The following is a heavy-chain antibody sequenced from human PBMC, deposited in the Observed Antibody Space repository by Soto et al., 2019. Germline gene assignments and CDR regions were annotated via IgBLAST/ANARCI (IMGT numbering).Heavy chain of an antibody. J-gene: IGHJ6*02. V-gene: IGHV3-33*06. CDR1: GFTFSRYG. D-gene: IGHD6-13*01. CDR2: IWYDGSNK. Sequence: GTLRRSGAASGFTFSRYGMHWVRQAPDKGLEWVAVIWYDGSNKYYADSVKGRFTISRDNSKNTLYLQVNSLRAEDTAVYYCAKDRSSSLDGMDVWGQGTPVTVPS. CDR3: AKDRSSSLDGMDV.